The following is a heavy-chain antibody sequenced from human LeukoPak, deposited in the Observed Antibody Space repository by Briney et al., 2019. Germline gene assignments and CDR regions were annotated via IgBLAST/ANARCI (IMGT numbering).Heavy chain of an antibody. CDR1: GYTFTSYY. CDR2: INPSGGST. CDR3: ARDRSTYYYDSSGYHSGDHDAFDI. V-gene: IGHV1-46*01. J-gene: IGHJ3*02. Sequence: ASVSVSCKASGYTFTSYYMHWLRPAPGQGLEWMGIINPSGGSTSYAQKFQGRVTMTTDTSTSTVYMELSSLRSEDTAVYYCARDRSTYYYDSSGYHSGDHDAFDIWGQGTLVRVSS. D-gene: IGHD3-22*01.